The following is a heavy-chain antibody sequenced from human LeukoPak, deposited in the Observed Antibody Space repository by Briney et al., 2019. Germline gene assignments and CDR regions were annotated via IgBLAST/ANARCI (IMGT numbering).Heavy chain of an antibody. Sequence: SETLSLTCTVSGGSISSYYWSWIRQPPGKGLEWIGYIYYSGSTNYNPSLKSRVTISVDTSKNQFSLKLSSVTAADTAGYYCARARDWNYVPFDYWGQGTLVTVSS. D-gene: IGHD1-7*01. CDR2: IYYSGST. CDR1: GGSISSYY. V-gene: IGHV4-59*01. J-gene: IGHJ4*02. CDR3: ARARDWNYVPFDY.